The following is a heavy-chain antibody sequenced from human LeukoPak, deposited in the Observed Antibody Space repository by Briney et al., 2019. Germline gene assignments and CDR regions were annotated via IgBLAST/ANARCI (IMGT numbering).Heavy chain of an antibody. CDR3: AREILTGYAFDI. J-gene: IGHJ3*02. CDR2: IKQDGREK. Sequence: GGSLRLSCAASGFTFSSYWMSWVRQAPGKGLEWVANIKQDGREKYYVDSVKGRFTISRDNAKNSLYLQMNSLRAEDTALYYCAREILTGYAFDIWGQGTMVTVSS. CDR1: GFTFSSYW. V-gene: IGHV3-7*01. D-gene: IGHD7-27*01.